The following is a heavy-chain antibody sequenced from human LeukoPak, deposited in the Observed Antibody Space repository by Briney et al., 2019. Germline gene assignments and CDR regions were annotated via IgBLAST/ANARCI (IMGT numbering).Heavy chain of an antibody. D-gene: IGHD3-3*01. Sequence: PGGSLRLSCAASGFTFSSYAMSWVRQAPGKGLEWVSAISGSGGSTYYADSVKGRFTISRDNSKNTLYLQMNSLRAEDTAVYYCARRTYYDFWSGYYGVMYYGMDVWGQGTTVTVSS. J-gene: IGHJ6*02. CDR3: ARRTYYDFWSGYYGVMYYGMDV. CDR1: GFTFSSYA. V-gene: IGHV3-23*01. CDR2: ISGSGGST.